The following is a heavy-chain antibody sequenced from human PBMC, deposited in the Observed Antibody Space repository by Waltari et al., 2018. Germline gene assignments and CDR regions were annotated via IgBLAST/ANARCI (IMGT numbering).Heavy chain of an antibody. Sequence: QVQLVECGGGVVQPGRSLRLPCAASGFNFSSYAMVWVRQAPGKGLEWVAVISYDGSNKYYADSEKGRFTISRDSSKNTLYLQMNSLRAEDTAVYYCARDWDCGGDCFSYYFNFWGQGTLVTVSS. CDR1: GFNFSSYA. V-gene: IGHV3-30*01. CDR3: ARDWDCGGDCFSYYFNF. J-gene: IGHJ4*02. CDR2: ISYDGSNK. D-gene: IGHD2-21*02.